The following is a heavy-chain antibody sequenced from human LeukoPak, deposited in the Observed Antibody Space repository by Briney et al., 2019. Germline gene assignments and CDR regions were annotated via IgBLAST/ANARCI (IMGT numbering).Heavy chain of an antibody. CDR3: ARSIAAAGPTDDY. J-gene: IGHJ4*02. V-gene: IGHV3-48*03. D-gene: IGHD6-13*01. CDR2: ISSSGSTI. CDR1: GFTFSSYE. Sequence: PGGSLRLSCAASGFTFSSYEMNWVRQAPGKGLEWVSYISSSGSTIFYADSVKGRFTISRDNSKNTLYLQMNSLRAEDTAVYYCARSIAAAGPTDDYWGQGTLVTVSS.